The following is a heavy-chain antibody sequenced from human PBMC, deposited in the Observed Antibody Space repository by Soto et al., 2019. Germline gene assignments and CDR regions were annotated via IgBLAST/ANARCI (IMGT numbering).Heavy chain of an antibody. CDR3: ARDGGYCSSTSCYGSYYGMDV. D-gene: IGHD2-2*01. Sequence: PSATLSLTCTVSGGSMSSGGYYFGLSLQRPGKGLEWIGYIYYSGSTYYNPSLKSRVTISVDTSKNQFSLKLSSVTAADTAVYYCARDGGYCSSTSCYGSYYGMDVWGQGTTVTVSS. CDR2: IYYSGST. J-gene: IGHJ6*02. V-gene: IGHV4-31*03. CDR1: GGSMSSGGYY.